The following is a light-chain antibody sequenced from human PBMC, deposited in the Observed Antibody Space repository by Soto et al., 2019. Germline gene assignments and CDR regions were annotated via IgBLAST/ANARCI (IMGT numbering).Light chain of an antibody. CDR1: QSVSRN. CDR3: QQRSSWPLT. J-gene: IGKJ4*01. Sequence: EIVMTQSPATLSVSPGERATLSCRASQSVSRNLAWYQQKPGQAPRLLIYGASTRATGIPARFSGSGSGTEFTLTISSLQSEDFAVYYCQQRSSWPLTFGGGTKVEIK. CDR2: GAS. V-gene: IGKV3-15*01.